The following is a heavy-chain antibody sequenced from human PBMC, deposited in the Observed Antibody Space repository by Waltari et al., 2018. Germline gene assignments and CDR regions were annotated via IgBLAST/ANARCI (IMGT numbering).Heavy chain of an antibody. CDR1: GFTFSNAW. CDR2: IKSKTDGGTT. CDR3: TTPRHGYNPPHAFDI. D-gene: IGHD5-12*01. Sequence: EVQLVESGGGLVKPGGSLRLSCAASGFTFSNAWMSWVRQAPGKGLEWVGRIKSKTDGGTTDYAAPVKGRFTISRDDSKNTLYLQMNSLKTEDTAVYYCTTPRHGYNPPHAFDIWGQGTMVTVSS. V-gene: IGHV3-15*01. J-gene: IGHJ3*02.